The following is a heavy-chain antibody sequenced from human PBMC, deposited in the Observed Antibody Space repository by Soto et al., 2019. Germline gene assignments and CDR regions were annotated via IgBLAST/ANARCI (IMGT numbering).Heavy chain of an antibody. J-gene: IGHJ4*02. V-gene: IGHV1-46*03. CDR1: GYIFTSYY. Sequence: ASVKVSCKASGYIFTSYYMHWVRQAPGQGLEWMGIINTSGGSTSYAQKFQGRVTMTRDTSTSTFYMELRSLRSDDTAMYYCARDTTGYPFDYWGRGTLVTVSS. CDR3: ARDTTGYPFDY. CDR2: INTSGGST. D-gene: IGHD3-9*01.